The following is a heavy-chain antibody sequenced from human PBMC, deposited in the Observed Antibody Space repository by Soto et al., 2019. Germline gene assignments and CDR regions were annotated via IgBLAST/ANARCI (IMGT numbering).Heavy chain of an antibody. CDR2: INWNSGRI. D-gene: IGHD3-3*01. CDR1: GFTFENYA. Sequence: PGGSLRLSCAASGFTFENYAMHWVRQPPGKGLEWVSSINWNSGRITYAYSVKGRFNIFRDNCKNSLYLEMNSLRDEDTALYYCAKEITIFGVAPKHAFDXWGQGSLVTVSX. V-gene: IGHV3-9*01. CDR3: AKEITIFGVAPKHAFDX. J-gene: IGHJ4*02.